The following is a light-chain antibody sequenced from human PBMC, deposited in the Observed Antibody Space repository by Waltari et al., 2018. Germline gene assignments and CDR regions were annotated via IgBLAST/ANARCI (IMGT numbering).Light chain of an antibody. Sequence: QSVPTQPPAVSGAPGPRGPISFTGSSSNPGAGYAVDWYLRLPGTAPKLLLSGTYNRPSGVPGRFSGSKSGTSASLAITGLQTEDEADYYCQSYDSSLSGWVFGGGTKLTVL. J-gene: IGLJ3*02. V-gene: IGLV1-40*01. CDR1: SSNPGAGYA. CDR2: GTY. CDR3: QSYDSSLSGWV.